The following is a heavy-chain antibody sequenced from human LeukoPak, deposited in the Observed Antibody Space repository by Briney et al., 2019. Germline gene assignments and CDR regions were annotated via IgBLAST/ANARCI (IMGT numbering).Heavy chain of an antibody. CDR1: GFTFSSYG. J-gene: IGHJ4*02. V-gene: IGHV3-64*01. D-gene: IGHD3-22*01. CDR3: ARAGLYYYDSSGYYYDY. Sequence: GGSLRLSCAASGFTFSSYGMHWVRQAPGKGLEYVSAISSNGGSTYYANSVKGRFTISRDNSKNTLYLQMGSLRAEDMAVYYCARAGLYYYDSSGYYYDYWGQGTLVTVSS. CDR2: ISSNGGST.